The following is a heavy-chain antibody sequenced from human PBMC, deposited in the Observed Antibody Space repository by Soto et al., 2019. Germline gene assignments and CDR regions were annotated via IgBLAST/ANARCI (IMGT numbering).Heavy chain of an antibody. CDR3: ALSNYHGSGSAYYY. CDR2: LTPRGFNT. D-gene: IGHD3-10*01. Sequence: EVQLLESGGDLVQPGGSLRLSCAASGFTFSDRAMTWVRQAPGKGLEWVSALTPRGFNTYYTDSVRGRFTIYRDNSRNTLYLEVTSLTADHTATFYCALSNYHGSGSAYYYWGQGTLVAVSS. J-gene: IGHJ4*02. CDR1: GFTFSDRA. V-gene: IGHV3-23*01.